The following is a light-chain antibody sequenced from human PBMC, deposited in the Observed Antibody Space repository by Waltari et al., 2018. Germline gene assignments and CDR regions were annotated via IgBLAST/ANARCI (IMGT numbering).Light chain of an antibody. J-gene: IGLJ2*01. Sequence: QSALTQPASVSGSPGQSIPLSCTGTSSDVVAYLYVSWYQQHPGKAPKLIIYEVSHRPSGVSDRFFGSKSGNTASLTISGLQANDEAEYYCSSYTTRSTLLFGGGTKVTVL. CDR2: EVS. V-gene: IGLV2-14*01. CDR3: SSYTTRSTLL. CDR1: SSDVVAYLY.